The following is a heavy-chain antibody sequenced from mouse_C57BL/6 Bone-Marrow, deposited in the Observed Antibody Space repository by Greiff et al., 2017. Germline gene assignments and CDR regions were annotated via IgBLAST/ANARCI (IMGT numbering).Heavy chain of an antibody. CDR3: AIRGTTVVARAMYY. J-gene: IGHJ4*01. D-gene: IGHD1-1*01. CDR1: GFTFSSYG. CDR2: ISSGGSYT. V-gene: IGHV5-6*01. Sequence: EVHLVESGGDLVKPGGSLKLSCAASGFTFSSYGMSWVRQTPDKRLAWVATISSGGSYTYYPDSVKGRFTISRDNAKNTRYMQMSSLKSENTAMYDCAIRGTTVVARAMYYWCQGTSVTVSS.